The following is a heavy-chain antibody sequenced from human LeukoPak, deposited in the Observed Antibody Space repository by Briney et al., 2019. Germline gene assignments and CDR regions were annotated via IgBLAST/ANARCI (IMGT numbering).Heavy chain of an antibody. V-gene: IGHV3-23*01. Sequence: PGGSLRLSCAASGFSLSSYAMSWVRQAPGKGLEWVSAISSTDAGTYHADSVKGRFTISRDNSKNTLYLQMNSLRAEDTAVYYCARDRPDVGDSSDYWGQGTLVTVSS. CDR1: GFSLSSYA. J-gene: IGHJ4*02. D-gene: IGHD3-22*01. CDR2: ISSTDAGT. CDR3: ARDRPDVGDSSDY.